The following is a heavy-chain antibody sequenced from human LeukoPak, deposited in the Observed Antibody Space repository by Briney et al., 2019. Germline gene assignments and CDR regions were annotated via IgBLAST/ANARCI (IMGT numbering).Heavy chain of an antibody. D-gene: IGHD4-11*01. CDR3: ARRYSNYFYIDY. J-gene: IGHJ4*02. V-gene: IGHV3-15*01. Sequence: GGSLRLSCAASGFTFSNAWMTWVRQAPGKGLEWVGRIKDKSDSGTTDYAAPVKGRFTISRDDSKNTLYLQMNSLKTEDTAVYYCARRYSNYFYIDYWGQGTLVTVSS. CDR2: IKDKSDSGTT. CDR1: GFTFSNAW.